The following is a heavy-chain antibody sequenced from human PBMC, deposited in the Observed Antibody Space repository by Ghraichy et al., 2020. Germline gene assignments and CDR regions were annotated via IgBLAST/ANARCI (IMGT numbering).Heavy chain of an antibody. D-gene: IGHD1-1*01. CDR1: GGSISSYY. CDR3: ARLGGTAFDY. Sequence: ESLNISCTVSGGSISSYYWSWIRQPPGKGLEWIGYIYTSGSTNYNPSLKSRVTISVDTSKNQFSLKLSSVTAADTAVYYCARLGGTAFDYWGQGTLVTVSS. V-gene: IGHV4-4*09. CDR2: IYTSGST. J-gene: IGHJ4*02.